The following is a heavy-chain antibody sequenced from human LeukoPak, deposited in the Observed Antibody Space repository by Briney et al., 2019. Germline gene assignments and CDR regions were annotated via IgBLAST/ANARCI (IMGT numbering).Heavy chain of an antibody. Sequence: GRSLRLSCAASGFTFSSYGMHWVRQAPGKGLEWVAVISYDGSNKYYADTEKGRFTISRDNSKNTLYLQMNSLRAEDTAVYYCAKDGRDYGDYAGDAFDIWGQGTMVTVSS. J-gene: IGHJ3*02. CDR1: GFTFSSYG. D-gene: IGHD4-17*01. CDR3: AKDGRDYGDYAGDAFDI. CDR2: ISYDGSNK. V-gene: IGHV3-30*18.